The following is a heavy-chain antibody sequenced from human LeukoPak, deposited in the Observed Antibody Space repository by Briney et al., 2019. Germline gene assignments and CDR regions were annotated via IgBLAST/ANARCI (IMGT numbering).Heavy chain of an antibody. D-gene: IGHD5-18*01. CDR3: ASDTAMVRFDY. V-gene: IGHV3-7*02. CDR1: GFTFSNSW. J-gene: IGHJ4*02. CDR2: IKQDGSEK. Sequence: GGSLRLSCAASGFTFSNSWMTWVRQAPGKGLEWVANIKQDGSEKYYVDSVKGRFTISRDNAQTSLYLQMNSLRAEDTAVYYCASDTAMVRFDYWGQGTLVTVSP.